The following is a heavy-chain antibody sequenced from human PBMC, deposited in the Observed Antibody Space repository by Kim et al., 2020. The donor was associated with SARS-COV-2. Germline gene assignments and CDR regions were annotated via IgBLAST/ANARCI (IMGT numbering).Heavy chain of an antibody. Sequence: SETLSLTCTVSGGSISSSSYYWGWIRQPPGKGLEWIGSIYYSGSTYYNPSLNSRVTISVDTSKNQFSLKLSSVTAADTAVYYCARLAVEMATITSFDYWGQETLVTVSS. CDR2: IYYSGST. D-gene: IGHD5-12*01. CDR1: GGSISSSSYY. CDR3: ARLAVEMATITSFDY. J-gene: IGHJ4*02. V-gene: IGHV4-39*01.